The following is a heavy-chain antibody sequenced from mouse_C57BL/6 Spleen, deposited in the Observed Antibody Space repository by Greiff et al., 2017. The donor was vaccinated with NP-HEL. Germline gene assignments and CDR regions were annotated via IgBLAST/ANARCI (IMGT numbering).Heavy chain of an antibody. CDR1: GYTFTSYW. D-gene: IGHD1-1*01. V-gene: IGHV1-59*01. J-gene: IGHJ3*01. CDR2: IDPSDSYT. Sequence: QVQLQQPGAELVRPGTSVKLSCKASGYTFTSYWMHWVKQRPGQGLEWIGVIDPSDSYTNYNQKFKGKATLTVDTSSSTAYMQLSSLTSEDSAVYYCARWGTTVVAADPGLFAYWGQGTLVTVSA. CDR3: ARWGTTVVAADPGLFAY.